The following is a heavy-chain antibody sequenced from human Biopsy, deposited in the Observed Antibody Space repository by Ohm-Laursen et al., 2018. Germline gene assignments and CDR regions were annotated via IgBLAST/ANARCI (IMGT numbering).Heavy chain of an antibody. CDR3: GNEVHGRDY. CDR1: GKTFSDYY. CDR2: INQSGRT. J-gene: IGHJ4*02. D-gene: IGHD2-15*01. V-gene: IGHV4-34*08. Sequence: SDTLSLTCAVYGKTFSDYYWSWIRQPPGKGLEWIGQINQSGRTNYNPSLKSRVNISADESNNQFSLKLTSVTSADTAVYFCGNEVHGRDYWGLGALVTVSS.